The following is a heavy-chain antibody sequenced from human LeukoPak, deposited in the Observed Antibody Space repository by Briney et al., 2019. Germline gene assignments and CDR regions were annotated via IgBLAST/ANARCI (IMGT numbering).Heavy chain of an antibody. CDR3: ARDRCGGDCYPSYDYYGMDV. D-gene: IGHD2-21*02. V-gene: IGHV3-7*01. Sequence: GGSLRLSCAASGFTFSSYWMSWVRQAPGKGLEWVANIKQDGSEKYYVDSVKGRFTISRDNAKNSLYLQMNSLRAEDTAVYYCARDRCGGDCYPSYDYYGMDVWGQRTTVTVSS. CDR2: IKQDGSEK. CDR1: GFTFSSYW. J-gene: IGHJ6*02.